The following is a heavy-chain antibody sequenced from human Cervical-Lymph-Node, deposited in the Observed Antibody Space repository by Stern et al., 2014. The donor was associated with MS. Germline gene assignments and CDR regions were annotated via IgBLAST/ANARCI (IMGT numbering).Heavy chain of an antibody. J-gene: IGHJ4*02. V-gene: IGHV3-30*18. CDR1: GFTFSSYV. Sequence: VQLVESGGGVVQPGRSLRLSCAASGFTFSSYVMHWVRQAPGKRLEWWAVISSDGNNGYYTDSVKGRFTISRDNFKNTLYMQMSSLRPEDTAVYYCAKGVLHYYDTSTLEYWGQGTRVTVSS. D-gene: IGHD3-22*01. CDR2: ISSDGNNG. CDR3: AKGVLHYYDTSTLEY.